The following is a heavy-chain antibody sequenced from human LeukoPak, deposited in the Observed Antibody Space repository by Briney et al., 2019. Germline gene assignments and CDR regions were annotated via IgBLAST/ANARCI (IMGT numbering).Heavy chain of an antibody. Sequence: GGSLRLSCVVSGFSFSTYSLNWIRQAPGKGLEWVSYISSSGSIIYYADSVKGRFTISRDNAKNSLYLQMNGLRAEDTAVYYCAKCRGNCDYWGQGTLVTVSS. D-gene: IGHD3-16*01. CDR1: GFSFSTYS. V-gene: IGHV3-48*04. CDR3: AKCRGNCDY. J-gene: IGHJ4*02. CDR2: ISSSGSII.